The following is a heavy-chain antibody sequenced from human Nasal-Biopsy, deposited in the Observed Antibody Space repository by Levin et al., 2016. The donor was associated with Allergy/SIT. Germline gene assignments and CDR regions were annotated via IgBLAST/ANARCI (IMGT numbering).Heavy chain of an antibody. CDR1: GGTPSRYL. J-gene: IGHJ6*02. D-gene: IGHD5-24*01. CDR2: IIPMFGVT. CDR3: ATAILETSASINYHYTLDV. Sequence: SVKVSCKASGGTPSRYLFTWVRQAPGQGLEWMGRIIPMFGVTNYARKFQGRVSLSADYSKTTTYMEVSSLRSDDTAIYYCATAILETSASINYHYTLDVWGQGTTVTVSS. V-gene: IGHV1-69*04.